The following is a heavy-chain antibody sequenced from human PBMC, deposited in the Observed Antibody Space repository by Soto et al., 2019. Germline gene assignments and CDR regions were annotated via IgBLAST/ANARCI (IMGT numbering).Heavy chain of an antibody. V-gene: IGHV1-3*01. CDR1: GYTFTSYA. Sequence: ASVKVSCKASGYTFTSYAMHWVRQAPGQRLEWMGWINAGNGNTKYSQKFQGRVTITRDTSASTAYVELSSLRSEDTAVYYCARVSRFAALDAFDIWGQGTMVTVSS. J-gene: IGHJ3*02. D-gene: IGHD3-3*01. CDR2: INAGNGNT. CDR3: ARVSRFAALDAFDI.